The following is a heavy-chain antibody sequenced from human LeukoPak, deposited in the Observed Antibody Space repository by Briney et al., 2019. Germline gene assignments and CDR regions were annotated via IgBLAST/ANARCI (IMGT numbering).Heavy chain of an antibody. D-gene: IGHD3-22*01. J-gene: IGHJ4*02. CDR3: ARDMSYYDSSGYSH. V-gene: IGHV3-7*01. Sequence: PGGSLRLSCAASGFTFSDYWMHWVRQAPGKGLEWVANIKQDGSEKYYVDSVKGRFTISRDNAKNSLYLQMNSLRAEDTAVYYCARDMSYYDSSGYSHWGQGTLVTVSS. CDR1: GFTFSDYW. CDR2: IKQDGSEK.